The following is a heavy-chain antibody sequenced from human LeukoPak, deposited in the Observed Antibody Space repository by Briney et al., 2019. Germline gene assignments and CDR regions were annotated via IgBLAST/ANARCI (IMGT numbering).Heavy chain of an antibody. CDR1: GGTFSSYA. J-gene: IGHJ6*02. Sequence: ASVKVSCKASGGTFSSYAISWVRQAPGQGLEWMGRIIPILGIANYAQKFQGRVTITADKSTSTAYMELSSLKSEDTAIYYCAREGLPYAMDVWGQGTTVTVSS. CDR2: IIPILGIA. V-gene: IGHV1-69*04. D-gene: IGHD2-15*01. CDR3: AREGLPYAMDV.